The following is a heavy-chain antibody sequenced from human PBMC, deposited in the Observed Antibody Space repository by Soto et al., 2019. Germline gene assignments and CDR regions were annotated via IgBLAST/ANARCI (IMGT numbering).Heavy chain of an antibody. CDR2: INAGNGNT. D-gene: IGHD3-3*01. J-gene: IGHJ3*02. CDR3: ARGRPTIFAFDI. V-gene: IGHV1-3*01. Sequence: ASVKVSCKASGYTFTSYAMHWVRQAPGQRLEWMGWINAGNGNTKYSQKFQGRVTITRDTSASTAYMELSSLRSEDTAVYYCARGRPTIFAFDICGQGTMVPGSS. CDR1: GYTFTSYA.